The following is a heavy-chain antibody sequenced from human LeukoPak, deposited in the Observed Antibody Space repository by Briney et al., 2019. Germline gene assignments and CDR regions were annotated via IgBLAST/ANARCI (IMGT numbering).Heavy chain of an antibody. CDR1: GFTFSSYA. Sequence: GGSLRLSCAASGFTFSSYAMSWVRQAPGKGLEWVSAISGSGGTTYCADSVKGRFTISRDNSKNTLYLQVNSLRVEDTAVYYCAKARVTGTTTLAYWGQGTLVTVSS. J-gene: IGHJ4*02. V-gene: IGHV3-23*01. CDR2: ISGSGGTT. D-gene: IGHD1-7*01. CDR3: AKARVTGTTTLAY.